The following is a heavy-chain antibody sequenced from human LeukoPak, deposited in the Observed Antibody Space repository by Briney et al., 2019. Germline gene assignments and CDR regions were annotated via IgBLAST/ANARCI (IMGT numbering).Heavy chain of an antibody. Sequence: SVKVSCKASGGTFSSYAISWVRQAPGQGLEWMGGIIPIFGTANYAQKLQGRVTITADESTSTAYMELSSLRSEDTAVYYCASLPVARGAYYFDYWGQGTLVTVSS. CDR1: GGTFSSYA. CDR2: IIPIFGTA. V-gene: IGHV1-69*13. CDR3: ASLPVARGAYYFDY. D-gene: IGHD6-19*01. J-gene: IGHJ4*02.